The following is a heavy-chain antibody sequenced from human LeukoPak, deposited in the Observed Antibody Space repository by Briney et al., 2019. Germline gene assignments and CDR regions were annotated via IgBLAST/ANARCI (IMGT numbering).Heavy chain of an antibody. CDR1: GFTFSSYA. CDR3: ARTREWLLLHDAFDI. V-gene: IGHV3-30*04. Sequence: QPGGSLRLSCAASGFTFSSYAMHWVRQAPGKGLEWVAVISYDGSNKYYADSVKGRFTISRDNSKNTLYLQMNSLRAEDTAVYYCARTREWLLLHDAFDIWGQGTMVTVSS. D-gene: IGHD3-3*01. CDR2: ISYDGSNK. J-gene: IGHJ3*02.